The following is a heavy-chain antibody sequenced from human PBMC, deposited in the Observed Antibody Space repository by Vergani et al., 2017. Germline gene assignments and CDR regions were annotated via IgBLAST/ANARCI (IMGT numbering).Heavy chain of an antibody. CDR2: IYYSGST. D-gene: IGHD3-3*01. CDR3: ARGSGNYYDFWSGYYSYYYYMDV. V-gene: IGHV4-59*01. Sequence: QVQLQESGPGLVKPSETLSLTCTVSGGSISSYYWSWIRQPPGKGLEWIGYIYYSGSTNYNPSLKSRVTISVDTSKNQFSLKLSSVTAADTAVYYCARGSGNYYDFWSGYYSYYYYMDVWGKGTTVTVSS. J-gene: IGHJ6*03. CDR1: GGSISSYY.